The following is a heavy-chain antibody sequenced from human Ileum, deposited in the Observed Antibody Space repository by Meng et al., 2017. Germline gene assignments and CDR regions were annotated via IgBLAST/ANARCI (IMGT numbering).Heavy chain of an antibody. CDR3: ASCLYGSRVFSQNWLDP. CDR1: GATFTGYN. Sequence: RLVQCGAGVSTPDASVKVPCKVSGATFTGYNMNWVSQAPGQGLEWLGRISPNSGVPSYEQKFQGRVTMTRDISITPAYMELSGLTSDDTAVYYCASCLYGSRVFSQNWLDPWCQGTLVTVSS. D-gene: IGHD3-10*01. V-gene: IGHV1-2*06. CDR2: ISPNSGVP. J-gene: IGHJ5*02.